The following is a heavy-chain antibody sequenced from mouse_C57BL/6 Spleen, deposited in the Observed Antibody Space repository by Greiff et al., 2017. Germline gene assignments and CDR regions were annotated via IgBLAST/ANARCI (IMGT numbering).Heavy chain of an antibody. J-gene: IGHJ1*03. V-gene: IGHV1-66*01. CDR1: GYSFTSYY. Sequence: VQLQESGPELVKPGASVKISCKASGYSFTSYYIHWVKQRPGQGLEWIGWIYPGSGNTKYNEKFKGKATLTADTSSSTAYMQLSSLTSEDSAVYYCARVTTEDWYFDVWGTGTTVTVSS. D-gene: IGHD1-1*01. CDR2: IYPGSGNT. CDR3: ARVTTEDWYFDV.